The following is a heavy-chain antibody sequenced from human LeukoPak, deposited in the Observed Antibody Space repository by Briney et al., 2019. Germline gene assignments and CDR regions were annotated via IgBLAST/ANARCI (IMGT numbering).Heavy chain of an antibody. D-gene: IGHD3-3*01. V-gene: IGHV1-18*01. J-gene: IGHJ3*02. CDR2: ISAYNGNT. Sequence: ASVKVSCKASGYTFTSYGISWVRQAPGQGLEWMGWISAYNGNTNYAQKLQGRVTMTTDTSTSTAYMELRSLRSDDTAVYYCARGRYDFWSGYQRDAFDIWGQGTMVTVSS. CDR3: ARGRYDFWSGYQRDAFDI. CDR1: GYTFTSYG.